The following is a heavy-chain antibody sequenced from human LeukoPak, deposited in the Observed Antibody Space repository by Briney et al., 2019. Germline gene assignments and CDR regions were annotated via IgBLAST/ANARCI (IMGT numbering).Heavy chain of an antibody. CDR3: AVAGVRYYDSSGLYAFDF. D-gene: IGHD3-22*01. CDR1: GGSMSSSSYL. J-gene: IGHJ3*01. V-gene: IGHV4-39*01. Sequence: KPSETLSLTCTVSGGSMSSSSYLWGWIRQPPGKGLEWIGTIYYSGSTYYHPSLKSRVTISVDTSKNQFSLKLNSVTAADTAAYYCAVAGVRYYDSSGLYAFDFWGRGTMVTVSS. CDR2: IYYSGST.